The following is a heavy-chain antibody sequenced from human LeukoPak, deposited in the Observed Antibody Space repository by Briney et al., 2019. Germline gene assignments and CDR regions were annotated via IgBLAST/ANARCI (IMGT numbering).Heavy chain of an antibody. J-gene: IGHJ4*02. CDR3: ARGVGAATNYFDY. CDR2: MSPNSGHT. V-gene: IGHV1-8*03. D-gene: IGHD1-26*01. CDR1: GYTFTSYD. Sequence: ASVKVSCKASGYTFTSYDIHWVRQATGQGLEWMGWMSPNSGHTGYAQKFQGRVTITRDTSITTAYMELSSLGSEDTAVHYCARGVGAATNYFDYWGQGTLVTVSS.